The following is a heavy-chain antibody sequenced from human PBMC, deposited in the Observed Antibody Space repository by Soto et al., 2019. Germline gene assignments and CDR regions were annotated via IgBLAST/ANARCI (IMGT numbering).Heavy chain of an antibody. V-gene: IGHV4-59*08. CDR3: ATTLPPRDYGGNSAPFGY. CDR1: GGSIRRYY. J-gene: IGHJ4*02. CDR2: NYYSGST. Sequence: SETLSLTCTVSGGSIRRYYWSWIRQPPGKGLEWIGYNYYSGSTNYKPSLKSRVTISVDTSKNQFSLKLSSLTAADTAVYYCATTLPPRDYGGNSAPFGYWGQGTLVTVSS. D-gene: IGHD4-17*01.